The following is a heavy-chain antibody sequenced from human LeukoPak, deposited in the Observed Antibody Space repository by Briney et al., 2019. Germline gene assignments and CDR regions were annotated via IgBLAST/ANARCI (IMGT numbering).Heavy chain of an antibody. CDR2: IRKKAYGETT. Sequence: GGSLRLSCTASGFTFGDDGWSWFRQAPGNGLEWICFIRKKAYGETTEYAASVRGRFTISRDDAKSIAYLQMNFLNTEDTALYYCARGLHDYGDSNYYFDQWGQGTLVTVSS. D-gene: IGHD4-17*01. V-gene: IGHV3-49*03. CDR1: GFTFGDDG. J-gene: IGHJ4*02. CDR3: ARGLHDYGDSNYYFDQ.